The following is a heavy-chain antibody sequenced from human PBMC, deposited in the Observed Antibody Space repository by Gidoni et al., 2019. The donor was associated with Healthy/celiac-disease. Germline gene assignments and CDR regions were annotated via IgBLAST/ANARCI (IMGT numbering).Heavy chain of an antibody. V-gene: IGHV3-74*01. CDR3: AREERVAVAGSYFDY. D-gene: IGHD6-19*01. Sequence: EVQLVESGGGLVQPGGSLGLSCAASGFTFSSYWMHWVRQAPGKGLVWVARFNSDGSSPSYADSVKGRVTITRDNAKNTLYLQMNSLRAEDTAVYYCAREERVAVAGSYFDYWGQGTLVTVSS. J-gene: IGHJ4*02. CDR1: GFTFSSYW. CDR2: FNSDGSSP.